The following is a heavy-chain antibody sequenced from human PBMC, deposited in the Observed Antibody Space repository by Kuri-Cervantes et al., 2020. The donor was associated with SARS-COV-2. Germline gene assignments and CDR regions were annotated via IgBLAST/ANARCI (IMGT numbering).Heavy chain of an antibody. J-gene: IGHJ6*02. Sequence: SETLSLTCTVSGGSISSSSYYWGWSRQRPGKGLGWNGSIYYSGSTYYNPSLKSRVTISVDTSKNQFSLKLSSVTAADTAVYYWARHYYDSSGYYVHYYYGMDFWGQGTTVTVSS. CDR2: IYYSGST. V-gene: IGHV4-39*01. CDR3: ARHYYDSSGYYVHYYYGMDF. CDR1: GGSISSSSYY. D-gene: IGHD3-22*01.